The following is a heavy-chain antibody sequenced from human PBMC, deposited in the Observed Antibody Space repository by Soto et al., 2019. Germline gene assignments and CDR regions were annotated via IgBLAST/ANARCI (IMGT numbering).Heavy chain of an antibody. V-gene: IGHV4-61*05. J-gene: IGHJ4*02. CDR2: ISFSGST. Sequence: PSETLSLTCTVSGGSISSSSYYWVWLRQPPGKGLEWIGYISFSGSTSYNPSLKSRVTMSVDTSKNQFSLKLTSVTAADTAVYFCARVWSAYSFASWGQGALVTVSS. CDR3: ARVWSAYSFAS. D-gene: IGHD2-21*01. CDR1: GGSISSSSYY.